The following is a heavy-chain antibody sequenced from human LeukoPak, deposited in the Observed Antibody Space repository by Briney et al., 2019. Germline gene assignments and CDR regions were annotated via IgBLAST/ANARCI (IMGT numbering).Heavy chain of an antibody. CDR2: ISSNGNYV. CDR1: GFTFSSYS. J-gene: IGHJ4*02. V-gene: IGHV3-21*01. Sequence: PGGSLRLSCAVYGFTFSSYSMNWVRQAPGKGLEWVSSISSNGNYVYYADSVRGRFTISRDNAKNSLYLQMNSLRAEDTAVYYCARVPSDYWGQGTLVTVSS. CDR3: ARVPSDY.